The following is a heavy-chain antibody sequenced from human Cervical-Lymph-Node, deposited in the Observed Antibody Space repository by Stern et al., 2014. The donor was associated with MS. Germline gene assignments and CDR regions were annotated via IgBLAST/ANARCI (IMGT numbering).Heavy chain of an antibody. V-gene: IGHV1-2*06. D-gene: IGHD2-15*01. CDR2: INPTSGDA. Sequence: QVQLGQSGAELKKPGASVKVSCKASGYTFTDYYMHWVRQAPGQGLAWMGRINPTSGDANYAQKFQGRVTMTRDTSISTAYMELSRLRSDDTAVYYCARDGSGEYWGQGTLVTVSS. CDR1: GYTFTDYY. J-gene: IGHJ4*02. CDR3: ARDGSGEY.